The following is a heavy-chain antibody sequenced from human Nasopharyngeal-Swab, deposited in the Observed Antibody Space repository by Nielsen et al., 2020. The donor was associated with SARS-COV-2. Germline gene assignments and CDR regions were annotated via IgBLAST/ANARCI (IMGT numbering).Heavy chain of an antibody. V-gene: IGHV4-30-4*01. J-gene: IGHJ4*02. D-gene: IGHD3-10*01. CDR2: IYYSGST. Sequence: WIRQPPGKGLEWIGYIYYSGSTYYSPSLKSRVTISVDTSKNQFSLKLSSVTAADTAVYYCARDSPRGVISYWGQGTLVTVSS. CDR3: ARDSPRGVISY.